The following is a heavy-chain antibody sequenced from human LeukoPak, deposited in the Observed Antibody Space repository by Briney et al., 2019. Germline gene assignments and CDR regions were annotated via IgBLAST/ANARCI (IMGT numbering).Heavy chain of an antibody. J-gene: IGHJ1*01. CDR1: GFTFSSYS. D-gene: IGHD6-19*01. CDR2: ISSSSSTI. V-gene: IGHV3-48*01. CDR3: AKDAIRYSSGLGYFQH. Sequence: GGSLRLSCAASGFTFSSYSMNWVHQAPGKGLEWVSYISSSSSTIYYADSVKGRFTISRDNAKNSLYLQMNSLRAEDTAVYYCAKDAIRYSSGLGYFQHWGQGTLVTVSS.